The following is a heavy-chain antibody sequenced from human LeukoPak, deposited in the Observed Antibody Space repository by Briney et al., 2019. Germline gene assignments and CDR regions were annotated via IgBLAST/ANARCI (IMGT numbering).Heavy chain of an antibody. Sequence: GGSLRLSCVASGFTFSSYEMNWVRQAPGRGLEWVSLIYSGAGTYYADSVKGRFTISRDHSKNTLYLQMNSLRAEDTAVYYSARDRHQGYYFDYWGQGTLVTVSS. CDR3: ARDRHQGYYFDY. V-gene: IGHV3-53*01. CDR2: IYSGAGT. D-gene: IGHD2-2*01. J-gene: IGHJ4*02. CDR1: GFTFSSYE.